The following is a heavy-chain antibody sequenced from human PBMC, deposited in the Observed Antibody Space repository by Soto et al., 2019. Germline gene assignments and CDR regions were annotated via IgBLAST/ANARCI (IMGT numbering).Heavy chain of an antibody. D-gene: IGHD5-18*01. Sequence: ASVKVSCKASGYTFTGYYMHWVRQAPGQGLEWMGWINPNSGGTNYAQKFQGRVTMTRDTSISTAYMELSRLRSDDTAVYYCACGYSYGYSPYYYGMDVWGQGTTVTVSS. CDR3: ACGYSYGYSPYYYGMDV. V-gene: IGHV1-2*02. J-gene: IGHJ6*02. CDR1: GYTFTGYY. CDR2: INPNSGGT.